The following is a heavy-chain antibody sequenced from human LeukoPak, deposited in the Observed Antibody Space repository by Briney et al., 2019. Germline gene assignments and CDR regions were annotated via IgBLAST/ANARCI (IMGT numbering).Heavy chain of an antibody. CDR2: IYYSGST. CDR1: GGSISSYY. Sequence: SGPTLVKPSETLSLTCTVSGGSISSYYWSWIRQPPGKGLEWIGYIYYSGSTNYNPSLKSRVTISVDTSKNQFSLNLSSVTAADTAVYYCARHAMVPKLVPPSNIDYWGQGTLVTVSS. D-gene: IGHD6-13*01. V-gene: IGHV4-59*08. J-gene: IGHJ4*02. CDR3: ARHAMVPKLVPPSNIDY.